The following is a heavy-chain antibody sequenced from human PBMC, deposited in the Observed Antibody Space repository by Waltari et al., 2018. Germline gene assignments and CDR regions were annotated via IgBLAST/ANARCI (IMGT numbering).Heavy chain of an antibody. V-gene: IGHV5-51*01. CDR2: IYPGYSDT. J-gene: IGHJ3*02. CDR1: GYSFTSYW. D-gene: IGHD2-2*01. Sequence: EVQLAQSGAEVKKPGESLKISCKGSGYSFTSYWNGWVRQRPGEGLEWMGIIYPGYSDTRYSPSFQGQVTISADKSISTAYLQWSSLKASDTAMYYCARVVVPAAPIDAFDIWGQGTMVTVSS. CDR3: ARVVVPAAPIDAFDI.